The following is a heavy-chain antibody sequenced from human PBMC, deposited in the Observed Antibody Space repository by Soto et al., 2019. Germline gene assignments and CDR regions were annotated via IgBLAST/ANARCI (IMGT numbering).Heavy chain of an antibody. Sequence: EVQLVESGGGLVLPGGSLRLSCAASGFTFSRYWMHWVRQAPGKGLVWVSRISSYGSDTHYAESVKGRFTISRDNAKNTLYLQMNSLCAGDTAVYYCASNYAYGDSYYWYGIDVWGQGTTVTVSS. CDR1: GFTFSRYW. V-gene: IGHV3-74*01. CDR3: ASNYAYGDSYYWYGIDV. D-gene: IGHD3-16*01. CDR2: ISSYGSDT. J-gene: IGHJ6*02.